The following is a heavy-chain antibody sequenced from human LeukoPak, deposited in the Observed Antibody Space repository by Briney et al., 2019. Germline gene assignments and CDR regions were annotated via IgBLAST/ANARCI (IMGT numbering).Heavy chain of an antibody. CDR2: INTDGSIT. V-gene: IGHV3-74*01. CDR3: ARGPIYYYDSSGYFAFDY. D-gene: IGHD3-22*01. CDR1: GFTFSDYW. Sequence: GGSLRLSCAASGFTFSDYWIHWVRQAPGKGLVWVSCINTDGSITNYADSVKGRFSISRDNAKNSLYLQMNSLRAEDTAVYYCARGPIYYYDSSGYFAFDYWGQGTLVTVSS. J-gene: IGHJ4*02.